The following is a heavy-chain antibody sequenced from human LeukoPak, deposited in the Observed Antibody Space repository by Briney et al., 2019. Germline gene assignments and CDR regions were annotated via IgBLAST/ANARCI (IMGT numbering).Heavy chain of an antibody. CDR3: ATESVAYRYSGKS. CDR2: IIPIFGTA. J-gene: IGHJ4*02. Sequence: SVKVSCKASGGTFSSYAISWVRQAPGQGLEWMGGIIPIFGTANYAQKFQGRVTITADESTSTAYMELSSLRSEDTAVYYCATESVAYRYSGKSWGQGTLVTVSS. V-gene: IGHV1-69*01. D-gene: IGHD1-26*01. CDR1: GGTFSSYA.